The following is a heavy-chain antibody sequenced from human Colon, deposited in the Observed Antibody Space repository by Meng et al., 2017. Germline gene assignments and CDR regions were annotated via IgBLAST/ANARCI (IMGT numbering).Heavy chain of an antibody. J-gene: IGHJ4*01. Sequence: GGSLRLSCAASGFTFSSYAMSWVRQAPGKGLEWVSAISGSGGSTYYADSVKGRFTISRDNSKNTLYLQMNSLRAEDTAVYYCAKENYDSSGYYRTGFDYWGHGTLVTVSS. CDR1: GFTFSSYA. D-gene: IGHD3-22*01. CDR3: AKENYDSSGYYRTGFDY. V-gene: IGHV3-23*01. CDR2: ISGSGGST.